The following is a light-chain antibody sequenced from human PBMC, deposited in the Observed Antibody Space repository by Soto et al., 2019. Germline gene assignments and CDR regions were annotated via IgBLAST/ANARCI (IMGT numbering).Light chain of an antibody. V-gene: IGLV1-40*01. Sequence: QPVLTQPPSVSGAPGQRVTISCTGSSSNIGAGYDVHWYQQLPGTAPKLLIYGNSNRPSGVPDRFSGSKSGTSASLAITGLQAEEEADDYCQSYDSSLSGSIFGGGTKLTVL. J-gene: IGLJ2*01. CDR3: QSYDSSLSGSI. CDR1: SSNIGAGYD. CDR2: GNS.